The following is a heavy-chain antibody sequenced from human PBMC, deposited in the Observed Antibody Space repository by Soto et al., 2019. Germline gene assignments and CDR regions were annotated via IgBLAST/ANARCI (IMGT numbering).Heavy chain of an antibody. CDR3: AKGLFRKDYYGMDV. V-gene: IGHV3-23*01. CDR2: ISGSGGST. D-gene: IGHD3-10*01. Sequence: LRLSCAASGFTFSSYAMSWVRQAPGKGLEWVSAISGSGGSTYYADSVKGRFTISRDNSKNTLYLQMNSLRAEDTAVYYCAKGLFRKDYYGMDVWGQGTTVTVSS. CDR1: GFTFSSYA. J-gene: IGHJ6*02.